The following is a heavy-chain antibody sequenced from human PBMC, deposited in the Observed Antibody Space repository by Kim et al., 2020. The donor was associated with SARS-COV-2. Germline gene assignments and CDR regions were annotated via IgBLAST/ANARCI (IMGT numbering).Heavy chain of an antibody. CDR3: ARVVGALSPLGP. CDR2: IYYSGST. V-gene: IGHV4-39*01. Sequence: SETLSLTCTVSGGSISSSSYYWGWIRQPPGKGLEWIGSIYYSGSTYYNPSLKSRVTISVDTSKNQFSLKLSSVTAADTAVYYCARVVGALSPLGPWGQGTLVTVSS. J-gene: IGHJ4*02. CDR1: GGSISSSSYY. D-gene: IGHD1-26*01.